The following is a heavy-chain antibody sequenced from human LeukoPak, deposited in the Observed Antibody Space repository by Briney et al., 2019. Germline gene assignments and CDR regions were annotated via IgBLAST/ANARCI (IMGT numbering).Heavy chain of an antibody. V-gene: IGHV1-18*01. CDR3: ARGPFRVVGSTIGAFDI. Sequence: ASVTASCKASGYTFSNYGITWVRQATGQGLEWMGWISVYNGSPKYAQKVQGRVTMTTETSTGTAYMELRSLRSDDTAVYYCARGPFRVVGSTIGAFDIWGQGTMVTVSS. D-gene: IGHD1-26*01. J-gene: IGHJ3*02. CDR1: GYTFSNYG. CDR2: ISVYNGSP.